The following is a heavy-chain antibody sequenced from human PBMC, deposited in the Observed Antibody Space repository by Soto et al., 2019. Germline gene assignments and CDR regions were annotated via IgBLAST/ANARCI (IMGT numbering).Heavy chain of an antibody. CDR1: GFTFSDHY. J-gene: IGHJ4*02. CDR2: TKDKANSYTA. V-gene: IGHV3-72*01. D-gene: IGHD3-16*01. CDR3: TTEGALPGPDFDY. Sequence: EVQLVESGGGLVQPGGSLRLSCVASGFTFSDHYIDWVRQAPGKGLEWVGRTKDKANSYTAEYAASVKGRFTISRDDSKNTLYLQMNSLKTEDTAVYYCTTEGALPGPDFDYWGQGTLVPVSS.